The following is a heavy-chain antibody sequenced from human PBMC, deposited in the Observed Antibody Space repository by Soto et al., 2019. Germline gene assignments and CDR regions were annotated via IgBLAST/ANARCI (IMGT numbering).Heavy chain of an antibody. J-gene: IGHJ4*02. CDR1: GYTFTTYG. V-gene: IGHV1-18*01. CDR2: ISAYYGDT. D-gene: IGHD2-8*01. Sequence: QVQMVQSANEVKRPGASVKVSCKASGYTFTTYGISWVRQAPGQGLEWMGWISAYYGDTKYAPEVQGRVTLTRAISTNTAYMELRNLRSDDTAMYFCVREREPMRTIVPLAYWGQGTLVSVSS. CDR3: VREREPMRTIVPLAY.